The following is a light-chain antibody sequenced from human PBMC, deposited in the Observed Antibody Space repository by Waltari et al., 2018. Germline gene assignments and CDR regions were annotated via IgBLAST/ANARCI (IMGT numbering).Light chain of an antibody. V-gene: IGKV3-15*01. Sequence: ETVVTQSPATLSMSPGERATLSCRTSQSIGNSLAWYQQRPGQAPRLLIYRASTRATGIPDRFSGSGSETEFTLTISSLQSEDIAVYYCQQYNNWPPGTFGQGTKVEI. CDR2: RAS. CDR1: QSIGNS. CDR3: QQYNNWPPGT. J-gene: IGKJ1*01.